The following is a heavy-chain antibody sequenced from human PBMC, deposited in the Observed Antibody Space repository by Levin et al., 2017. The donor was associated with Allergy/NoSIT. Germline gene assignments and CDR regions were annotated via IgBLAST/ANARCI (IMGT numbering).Heavy chain of an antibody. D-gene: IGHD3-9*01. CDR3: ARELDSVVLRYFDWLSIPGFDY. CDR1: GFTFSDYY. V-gene: IGHV3-11*01. CDR2: ISSSGSTI. Sequence: GGSLRLSCAASGFTFSDYYMSWIRQAPGKGLEWVSYISSSGSTIYYADSVKGRFTISRDNAKNSLYLQMNSLRAEDTAVYYCARELDSVVLRYFDWLSIPGFDYWGQGTLVTVSS. J-gene: IGHJ4*02.